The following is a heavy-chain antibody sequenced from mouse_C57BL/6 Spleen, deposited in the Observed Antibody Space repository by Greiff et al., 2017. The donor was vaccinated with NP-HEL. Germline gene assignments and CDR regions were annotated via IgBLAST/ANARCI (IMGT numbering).Heavy chain of an antibody. J-gene: IGHJ4*01. Sequence: QVQLQQPGAELVRPGSSVKLSCKASGYTFTSYWMHWVKQRPIQGLEWIGNIDPSDSETHYNQKFKDKATLTVDKSSSTAYMQLSSLTSEDSAVYYCARLDTTVVATRDAMDYWGQGTSVTVSS. V-gene: IGHV1-52*01. D-gene: IGHD1-1*01. CDR1: GYTFTSYW. CDR2: IDPSDSET. CDR3: ARLDTTVVATRDAMDY.